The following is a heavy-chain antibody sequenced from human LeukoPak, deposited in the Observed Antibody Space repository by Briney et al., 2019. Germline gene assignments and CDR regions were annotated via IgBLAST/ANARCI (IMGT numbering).Heavy chain of an antibody. CDR2: INGDGSST. CDR1: GFTFSTYW. J-gene: IGHJ4*02. CDR3: ARTMTVAFFDY. D-gene: IGHD2-21*02. Sequence: HPGGSLRLSCAASGFTFSTYWIHWVRQAPGKGLVWVSHINGDGSSTSYADSVKGRFAISRNNAKNTLYLQMNSLRAEDTAVYYCARTMTVAFFDYWGQGALVTVSS. V-gene: IGHV3-74*01.